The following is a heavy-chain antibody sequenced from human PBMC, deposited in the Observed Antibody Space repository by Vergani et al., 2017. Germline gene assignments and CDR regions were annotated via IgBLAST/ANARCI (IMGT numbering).Heavy chain of an antibody. J-gene: IGHJ4*02. Sequence: QLQLQESGPGLVKPSETLSLTCTVSGGSISSSSYYWGWIRQPPGKGLEWIGSIYYSGSTYYNPSLKSRVTISVDKSKNQFSLKLSSVTAADTAVYYCASGSSGWYIKKGQFDSFRESWGQGTLVTVSS. CDR3: ASGSSGWYIKKGQFDSFRES. CDR2: IYYSGST. V-gene: IGHV4-39*01. D-gene: IGHD6-19*01. CDR1: GGSISSSSYY.